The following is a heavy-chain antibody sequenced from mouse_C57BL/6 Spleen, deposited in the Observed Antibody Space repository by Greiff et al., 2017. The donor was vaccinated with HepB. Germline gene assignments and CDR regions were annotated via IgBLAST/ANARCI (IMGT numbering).Heavy chain of an antibody. J-gene: IGHJ3*01. Sequence: VQLQQSGPELVKPGASVKISCKASGYAFSSSWMNWVKQRPGKGLEWIGRIYPGDGDTNYNGKFKGKATLTADKSSSTAYMQLSSLTSEDSAVYFCARRGPNWEGFAYWGQGTLVTVSA. CDR3: ARRGPNWEGFAY. CDR2: IYPGDGDT. CDR1: GYAFSSSW. D-gene: IGHD4-1*02. V-gene: IGHV1-82*01.